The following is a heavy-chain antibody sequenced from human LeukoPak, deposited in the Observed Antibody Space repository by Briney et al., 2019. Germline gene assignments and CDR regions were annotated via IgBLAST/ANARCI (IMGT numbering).Heavy chain of an antibody. J-gene: IGHJ6*02. V-gene: IGHV3-30*18. Sequence: PGGSLRLSCAGSGFTFNSYSMNWVRQAPGKGLEWVAVISYDGRNIYYADSVKGRFTISRDDSKNTLYLQMNSLRPEDTAVYFCANNLGNWTPQEEFDVWGHGTTVTVSS. CDR1: GFTFNSYS. CDR2: ISYDGRNI. D-gene: IGHD1-1*01. CDR3: ANNLGNWTPQEEFDV.